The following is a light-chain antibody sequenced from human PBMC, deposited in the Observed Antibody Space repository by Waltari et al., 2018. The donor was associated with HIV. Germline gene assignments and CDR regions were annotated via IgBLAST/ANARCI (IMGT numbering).Light chain of an antibody. J-gene: IGLJ3*02. V-gene: IGLV1-47*01. CDR1: TSNIEPEA. Sequence: QSVLTQPPSVSGTPGQPVTISCYGSTSNIEPEAFSWYQQLPGTAHKLIIFRNYRRPPGVSHRFSCSKSGASASLVISGLRSEDEAHYYCVSYDSRLDERLFGGGTKLTVL. CDR3: VSYDSRLDERL. CDR2: RNY.